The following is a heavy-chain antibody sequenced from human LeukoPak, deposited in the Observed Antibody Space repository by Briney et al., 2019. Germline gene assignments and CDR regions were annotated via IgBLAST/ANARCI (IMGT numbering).Heavy chain of an antibody. J-gene: IGHJ1*01. CDR2: INPNSGGT. CDR3: AGDYPSSSGIPVYFQH. D-gene: IGHD4-17*01. V-gene: IGHV1-2*02. Sequence: ASVKVSCKASGYTFTGYYMHWVRQAPGQGLEWMGWINPNSGGTNYAQKFQGRVTMTRDTSISTAYMELSRLRSDDTAVYYCAGDYPSSSGIPVYFQHWGQGTLVTVSS. CDR1: GYTFTGYY.